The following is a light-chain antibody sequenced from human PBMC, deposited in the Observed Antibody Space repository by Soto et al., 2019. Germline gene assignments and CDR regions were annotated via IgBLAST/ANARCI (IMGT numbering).Light chain of an antibody. CDR1: NSNIGSNT. CDR3: ASWDDSLNGWV. V-gene: IGLV1-44*01. J-gene: IGLJ3*02. CDR2: NNN. Sequence: QSVLTQSSSASGTPGQRVTISCSGSNSNIGSNTVNWYRQFPGTAPKLLIYNNNQRPSGVPDRVSGSKSGTSASLALSGLQSEDEADYYCASWDDSLNGWVFGGGTKVTVL.